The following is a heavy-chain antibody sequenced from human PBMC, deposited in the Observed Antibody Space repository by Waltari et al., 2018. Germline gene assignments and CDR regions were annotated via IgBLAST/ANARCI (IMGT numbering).Heavy chain of an antibody. CDR2: IDTSGST. J-gene: IGHJ4*02. CDR3: VRNSGNPKYYFDN. CDR1: GGSISSDTYY. D-gene: IGHD5-12*01. Sequence: QVQLQESGPGLVKPSQTLSLTCTVPGGSISSDTYYWSWIRQPAGKGLEWIGRIDTSGSTNYNPSLKSRVTVSVDTSKNQFSLNLNSVTAADTAVYYCVRNSGNPKYYFDNWGQGTLVTVSS. V-gene: IGHV4-61*02.